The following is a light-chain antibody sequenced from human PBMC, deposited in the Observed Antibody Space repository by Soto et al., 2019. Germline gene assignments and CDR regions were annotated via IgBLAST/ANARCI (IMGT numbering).Light chain of an antibody. J-gene: IGKJ1*01. CDR3: EQYNNYWA. V-gene: IGKV1-5*03. CDR1: QSISSG. CDR2: KAS. Sequence: DIQMTQSPSTLSASVGDRVTITCRASQSISSGWAWYQQKPGKATKFLIYKASRLQRGVPSTFRGSGSGTEFTLNISSLQPDDFATYYCEQYNNYWAFCQGTKVESK.